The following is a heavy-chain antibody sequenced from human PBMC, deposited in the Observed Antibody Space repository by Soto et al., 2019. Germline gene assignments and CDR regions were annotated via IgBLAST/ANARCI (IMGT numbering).Heavy chain of an antibody. CDR2: TNRDGNI. CDR1: GFTFSSHV. D-gene: IGHD4-17*01. Sequence: EEQLVESGGGLVQPGGSLRLSCAASGFTFSSHVMNWIRQAPGKGLEWVSSTNRDGNIYYADSVKGRFTISRDNAKNSLYRQMNSLRADDTAVYYCLNGDYYVGQGTLVTVSS. V-gene: IGHV3-48*03. CDR3: LNGDYY. J-gene: IGHJ4*02.